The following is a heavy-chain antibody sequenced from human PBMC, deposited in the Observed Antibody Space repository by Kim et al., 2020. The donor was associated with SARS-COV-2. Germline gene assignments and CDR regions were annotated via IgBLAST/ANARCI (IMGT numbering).Heavy chain of an antibody. CDR1: GFTFSSYS. CDR2: ISSSSSTI. D-gene: IGHD3-10*01. CDR3: ARALHYYGSGKTAFNYYYYGRDV. Sequence: GGSLRLSCAASGFTFSSYSINWVRQAPGKGLEWVSYISSSSSTIYHADSVKGRFTISRDNAKNSLYLQMNSLRDEDTAVYYCARALHYYGSGKTAFNYYYYGRDVWGQRTTVAVSS. J-gene: IGHJ6*02. V-gene: IGHV3-48*02.